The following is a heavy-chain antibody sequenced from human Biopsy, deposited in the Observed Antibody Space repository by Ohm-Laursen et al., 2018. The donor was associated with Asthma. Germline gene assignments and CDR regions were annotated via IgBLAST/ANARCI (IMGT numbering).Heavy chain of an antibody. CDR3: ARDVMEWYLPAFDF. V-gene: IGHV3-30-3*01. D-gene: IGHD3-3*01. CDR2: GGSYYDGGLK. Sequence: SLSLSCAASGLTFSSYAMHWVRQAPGQGLEWVAVGGSYYDGGLKYYADSVNGRFTVSRDDSKNTLYLQMNSLRPDDTAVYYCARDVMEWYLPAFDFWGQGTLVTVSS. CDR1: GLTFSSYA. J-gene: IGHJ4*02.